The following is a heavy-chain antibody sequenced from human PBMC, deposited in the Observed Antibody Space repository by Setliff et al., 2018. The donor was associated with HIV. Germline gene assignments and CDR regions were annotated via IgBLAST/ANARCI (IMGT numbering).Heavy chain of an antibody. D-gene: IGHD3-16*01. CDR3: ARSARDYDYLWGSDAFDI. V-gene: IGHV1-69*10. Sequence: GAPVKVSCKASGGTFSSYAISWVRQAPGQGLDWMGGIIPFLDIANSAQNFQGRVTITADKSTNTAYMELSSLRSEDTAVYYCARSARDYDYLWGSDAFDIWGQGTLVTVSS. CDR2: IIPFLDIA. CDR1: GGTFSSYA. J-gene: IGHJ3*02.